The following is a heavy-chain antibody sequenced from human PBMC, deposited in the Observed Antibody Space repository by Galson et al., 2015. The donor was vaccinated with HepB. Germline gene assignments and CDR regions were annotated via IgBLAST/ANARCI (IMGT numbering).Heavy chain of an antibody. CDR2: ISYDGSNK. Sequence: SLRLSCAASGFTFSSYGMHWVRQAPGKGLEWVAVISYDGSNKYYADSVKGRFTISRDNSKNTLYLQMNSLRAEDTAVYYCAKDREREDIFDYWGQGTLVTVSS. D-gene: IGHD2-15*01. CDR1: GFTFSSYG. CDR3: AKDREREDIFDY. J-gene: IGHJ4*02. V-gene: IGHV3-30*18.